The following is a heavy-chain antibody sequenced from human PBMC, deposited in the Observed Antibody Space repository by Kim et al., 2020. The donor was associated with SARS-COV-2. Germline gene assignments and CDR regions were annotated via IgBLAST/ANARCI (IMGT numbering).Heavy chain of an antibody. V-gene: IGHV3-48*03. J-gene: IGHJ4*02. CDR3: ARDGGYDSSFDY. CDR1: GFTFSSYE. Sequence: GGSLRLSCAASGFTFSSYEMNWVRQAPGKGLEWVSYISSSGSTIYYADSVKGRFTISRDNAKNSLYLQMNSLRAEDTAVYYCARDGGYDSSFDYWGQGTLVTVSS. D-gene: IGHD5-12*01. CDR2: ISSSGSTI.